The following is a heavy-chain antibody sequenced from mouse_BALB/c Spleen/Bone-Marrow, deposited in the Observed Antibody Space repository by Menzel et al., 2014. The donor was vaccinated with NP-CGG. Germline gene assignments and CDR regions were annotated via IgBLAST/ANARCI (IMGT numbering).Heavy chain of an antibody. CDR1: GYTFTSYW. CDR3: ARAKRYGEMDY. Sequence: QVQLQQSGAELARPGASVKLSCKASGYTFTSYWMQWVKQRPGQGLEWIGAIYPGDGDTRFTQKFKGKATLTADKSSSTACMQLSSLASEDSAVYYCARAKRYGEMDYWGQGTSVTVSS. D-gene: IGHD2-14*01. V-gene: IGHV1-87*01. J-gene: IGHJ4*01. CDR2: IYPGDGDT.